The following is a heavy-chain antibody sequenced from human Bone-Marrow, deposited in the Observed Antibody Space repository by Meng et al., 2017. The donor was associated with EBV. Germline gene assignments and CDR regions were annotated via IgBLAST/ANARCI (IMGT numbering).Heavy chain of an antibody. Sequence: HVPLQSSVPVQLNPSETLSLTCAVYVGSFSGYYWCWIRQPAVKGLRWIGEINHSGSTNYDPSLKSLVTISVDTSKNQFSLKLRSVTAADTAVYYCARFAGELAEPGGIDYWGQGTLVTVSS. CDR2: INHSGST. CDR1: VGSFSGYY. D-gene: IGHD3-16*01. J-gene: IGHJ4*02. V-gene: IGHV4-34*01. CDR3: ARFAGELAEPGGIDY.